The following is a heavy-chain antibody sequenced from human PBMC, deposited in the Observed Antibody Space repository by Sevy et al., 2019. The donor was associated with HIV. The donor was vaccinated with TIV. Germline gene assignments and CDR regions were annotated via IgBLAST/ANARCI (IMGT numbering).Heavy chain of an antibody. D-gene: IGHD5-18*01. J-gene: IGHJ4*02. CDR3: VREGLGGYSYSLDC. CDR2: RKQDGTEK. CDR1: GFSFSSYW. Sequence: GGSLRLSCAASGFSFSSYWMSWVRQAPGKGLEWVATRKQDGTEKDYVDSVKGRFTISRDNTKSSLFLQMNSLSAEDTAVYYCVREGLGGYSYSLDCWGQGTLVTVSS. V-gene: IGHV3-7*01.